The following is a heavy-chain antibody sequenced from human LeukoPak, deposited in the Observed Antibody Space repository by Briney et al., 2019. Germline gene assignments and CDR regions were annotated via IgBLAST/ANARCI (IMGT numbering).Heavy chain of an antibody. CDR1: GFTFSTYS. CDR3: ARDHRWEFDY. D-gene: IGHD1-26*01. V-gene: IGHV3-48*01. CDR2: IRSRDRTI. J-gene: IGHJ4*02. Sequence: GGSLRLSCAASGFTFSTYSINWVRQAPGKGLEWVSYIRSRDRTIYYADSVKGRFNISTDNAEKSLYLQMNSLGAEDTAVYYCARDHRWEFDYWGRGTLVTVSS.